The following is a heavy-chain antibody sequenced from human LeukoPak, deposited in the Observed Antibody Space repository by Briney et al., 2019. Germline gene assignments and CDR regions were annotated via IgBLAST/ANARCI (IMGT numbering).Heavy chain of an antibody. Sequence: GGSLRLSCAASGFTFSSYAMSWVRQAPGKGLEWASAISGSGGSTYYADSVKGRFTISRDNSKNTLYLQMNSLRAEDTAVYYCAKVLTIFGVAAYFDYWGQGTLVTVSS. CDR1: GFTFSSYA. CDR3: AKVLTIFGVAAYFDY. J-gene: IGHJ4*02. CDR2: ISGSGGST. V-gene: IGHV3-23*01. D-gene: IGHD3-3*01.